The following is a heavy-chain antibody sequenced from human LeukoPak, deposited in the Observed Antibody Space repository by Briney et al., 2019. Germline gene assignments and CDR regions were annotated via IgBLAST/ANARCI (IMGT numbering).Heavy chain of an antibody. CDR3: AKNVGLGELNLNWFDP. CDR1: GFTFSSYG. V-gene: IGHV3-30*02. J-gene: IGHJ5*02. Sequence: GGSLRLSCAASGFTFSSYGMHWVRQAPGKGLEWVAFIRYDGSNKYYADSVEGRFTISRDNSKNTLYLQMNSLRAEDTAVYYCAKNVGLGELNLNWFDPWGQGTLVTVSS. CDR2: IRYDGSNK. D-gene: IGHD3-10*01.